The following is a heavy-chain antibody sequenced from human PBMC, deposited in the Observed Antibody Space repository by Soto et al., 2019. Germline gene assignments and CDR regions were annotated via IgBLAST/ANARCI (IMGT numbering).Heavy chain of an antibody. CDR1: GFTFSSYW. CDR3: ARDRRQGFLEWLPRQTYYYYYYGMDV. V-gene: IGHV3-7*03. D-gene: IGHD3-3*01. CDR2: IKQDGSEK. Sequence: LRLSCAASGFTFSSYWMSWVRQAPGKGLEWVANIKQDGSEKYYVDSVKGRFTISRDNAKNSLYLQMNSLRAEDTAVYYCARDRRQGFLEWLPRQTYYYYYYGMDVWGQGTTVTVSS. J-gene: IGHJ6*02.